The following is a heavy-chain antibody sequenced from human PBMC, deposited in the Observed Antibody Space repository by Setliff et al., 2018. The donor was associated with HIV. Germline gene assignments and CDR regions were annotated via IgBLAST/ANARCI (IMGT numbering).Heavy chain of an antibody. Sequence: PGGSLRLSCAASGFTFGDYAIHWVRQAPGKGLEWVAVISYDGSYKNYAESVKGRFTISRDNSKNTLYVQMNSLRADDTAIYYCVRDLTTIVTRKVFDIWGQGTMVTV. D-gene: IGHD4-4*01. V-gene: IGHV3-30*04. CDR3: VRDLTTIVTRKVFDI. J-gene: IGHJ3*02. CDR2: ISYDGSYK. CDR1: GFTFGDYA.